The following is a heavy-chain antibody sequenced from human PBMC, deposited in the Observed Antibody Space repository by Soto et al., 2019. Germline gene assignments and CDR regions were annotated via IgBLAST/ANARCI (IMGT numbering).Heavy chain of an antibody. CDR2: ISSSSSYI. CDR3: ARDLYYGSGSYKYYFDY. Sequence: LRLSCAASGFTFSSYSMNWVRQAPGKGLEWVSSISSSSSYIYYADSVKGRFTISRDNAKNSLYLQMNSLRAEDTAVYYCARDLYYGSGSYKYYFDYWGQGTLVTVSS. V-gene: IGHV3-21*04. D-gene: IGHD3-10*01. CDR1: GFTFSSYS. J-gene: IGHJ4*02.